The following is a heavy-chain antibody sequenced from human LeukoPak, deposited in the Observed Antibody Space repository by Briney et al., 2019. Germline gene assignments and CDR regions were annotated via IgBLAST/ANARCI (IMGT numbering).Heavy chain of an antibody. V-gene: IGHV4-4*07. CDR1: GGSLSTYY. Sequence: PSETLSLTCTVSGGSLSTYYWSWIRQPAGKGLEWIGRIYTSGSTNYNPSLKSRVTISVDTSKNQFSLKLSSVTAADTAVYYCARDAELDSSGLRGFDYWGQGTLVTVSS. CDR3: ARDAELDSSGLRGFDY. CDR2: IYTSGST. D-gene: IGHD3-22*01. J-gene: IGHJ4*02.